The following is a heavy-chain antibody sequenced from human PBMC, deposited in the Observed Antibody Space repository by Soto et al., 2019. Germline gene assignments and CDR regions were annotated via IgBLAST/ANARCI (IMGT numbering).Heavy chain of an antibody. CDR3: ARERIAAALDY. D-gene: IGHD6-13*01. CDR2: IYYSGST. V-gene: IGHV4-59*01. Sequence: SETLSLTCTVSGGSISSYYWSWLRQPPGKGLEWIGYIYYSGSTNYNPSLKSRVTISVDTSKNQFSLKLSSVTAADTAVYYCARERIAAALDYWGQGTLVTVS. J-gene: IGHJ4*02. CDR1: GGSISSYY.